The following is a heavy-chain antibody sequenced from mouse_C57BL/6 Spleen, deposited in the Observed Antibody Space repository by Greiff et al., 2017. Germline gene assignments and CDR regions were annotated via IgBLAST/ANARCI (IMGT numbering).Heavy chain of an antibody. CDR3: ARRDSYYYGSGYAMDY. CDR1: GYTFTSYW. D-gene: IGHD1-1*01. V-gene: IGHV1-53*01. Sequence: QVQLQQPGTELVKPGASVKLSCKASGYTFTSYWMHWVKQRPGQGLEWIGNINPSNGGTNYNEKFKGKATLTVDIYSSTAYMQLSSLTSEDSAVYYCARRDSYYYGSGYAMDYWGQGTSVTVSS. CDR2: INPSNGGT. J-gene: IGHJ4*01.